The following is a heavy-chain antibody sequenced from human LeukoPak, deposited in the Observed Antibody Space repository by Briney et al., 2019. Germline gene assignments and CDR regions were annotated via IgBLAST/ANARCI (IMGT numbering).Heavy chain of an antibody. CDR3: AKESSLLRGPTVIYYFDF. J-gene: IGHJ4*02. V-gene: IGHV3-9*01. CDR2: ISWNSGSI. D-gene: IGHD3-10*01. CDR1: GFTFDDYA. Sequence: SLRLSCAASGFTFDDYAMHWVRQAPGKGLEWVSGISWNSGSIGYADSVKGRFTISRDNSKNTLYLQMNSLRAEDTAIYYCAKESSLLRGPTVIYYFDFWGQGTLVTVSS.